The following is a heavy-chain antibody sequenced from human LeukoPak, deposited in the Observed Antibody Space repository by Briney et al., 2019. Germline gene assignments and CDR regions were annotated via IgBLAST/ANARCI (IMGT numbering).Heavy chain of an antibody. D-gene: IGHD6-13*01. J-gene: IGHJ3*01. CDR1: GFSFSSHG. V-gene: IGHV3-23*01. CDR2: IIGGAGST. Sequence: PGGFLRLSCAASGFSFSSHGMSWVRQAPGKGLEWVSGIIGGAGSTYYADSVKGRFTISRDKAKNSLSLQMNSLRADDTAVYYCASSWAYWGQGTMVTVSS. CDR3: ASSWAY.